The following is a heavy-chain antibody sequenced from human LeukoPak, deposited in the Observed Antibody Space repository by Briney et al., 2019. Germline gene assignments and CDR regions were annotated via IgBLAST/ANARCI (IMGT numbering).Heavy chain of an antibody. CDR1: GFTFSSYG. Sequence: GGSLRLSCAASGFTFSSYGMHWVRQAPGKGLEWVAVISYDGSNKYYADSVKGRFTISRDNSKSTLYLQMNSLRAEDTAGYYCAKGDGYWGQGTLVTVSS. D-gene: IGHD2-21*02. CDR3: AKGDGY. CDR2: ISYDGSNK. J-gene: IGHJ4*02. V-gene: IGHV3-30*18.